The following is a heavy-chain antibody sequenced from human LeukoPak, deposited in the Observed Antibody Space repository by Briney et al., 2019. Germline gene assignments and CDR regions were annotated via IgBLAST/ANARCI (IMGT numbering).Heavy chain of an antibody. J-gene: IGHJ5*02. D-gene: IGHD3-16*01. CDR1: GFTFNDDS. CDR3: FTFWGSPRCGFCRGS. CDR2: IRSNPDGGTT. Sequence: PGESLRLSCAASGFTFNDDSMSWVRQAPGKGLEWLGHIRSNPDGGTTGSIAPVQGRFTISRDDSQDTLYLQMDGLKTGDTAVYYCFTFWGSPRCGFCRGSWGQGTVVTVSS. V-gene: IGHV3-15*01.